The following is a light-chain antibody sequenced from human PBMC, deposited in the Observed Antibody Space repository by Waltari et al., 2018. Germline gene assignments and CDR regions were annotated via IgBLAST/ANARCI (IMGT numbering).Light chain of an antibody. CDR1: QNQTRVY. CDR2: GES. Sequence: AWQNQTRVYLAVYRQDPVRARMVVIDGESSGAADIPGRVRCSGSVTDFTLTISRLEPDDFAVYYCQQYGSSIVYTFGQGTKLEI. J-gene: IGKJ2*01. V-gene: IGKV3-20*01. CDR3: QQYGSSIVYT.